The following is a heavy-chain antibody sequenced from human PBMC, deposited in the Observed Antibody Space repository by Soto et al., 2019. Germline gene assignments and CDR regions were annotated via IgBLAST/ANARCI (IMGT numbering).Heavy chain of an antibody. Sequence: GGSLRLSCAASGFTFSSYGMNWVRQAPGKGLEWVSYISSSSGNTIYYADSVKGRFTISRDNAKNSLYLQMSSLRAEDTALYYCARDLWDDLAGGESDYWGQGTLVTVSS. V-gene: IGHV3-48*01. CDR1: GFTFSSYG. D-gene: IGHD3-16*01. CDR3: ARDLWDDLAGGESDY. J-gene: IGHJ4*02. CDR2: ISSSSGNTI.